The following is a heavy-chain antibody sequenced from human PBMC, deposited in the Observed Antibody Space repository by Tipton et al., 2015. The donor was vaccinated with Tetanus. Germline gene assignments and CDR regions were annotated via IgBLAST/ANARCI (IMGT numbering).Heavy chain of an antibody. D-gene: IGHD3-10*01. CDR3: ANFRGAFDI. J-gene: IGHJ3*02. CDR2: IYYSGST. Sequence: TLSLTCTVSGGSISSYYWSWIRQPPGKGLEWIGYIYYSGSTNYNPSLKSRVTISVDTSKNQFSLKLSSVTAADTAVYYCANFRGAFDIWGQGTVVTVSS. CDR1: GGSISSYY. V-gene: IGHV4-59*01.